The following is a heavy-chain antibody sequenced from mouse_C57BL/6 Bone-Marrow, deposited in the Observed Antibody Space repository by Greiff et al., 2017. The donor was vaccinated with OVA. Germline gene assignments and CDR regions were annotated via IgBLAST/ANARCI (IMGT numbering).Heavy chain of an antibody. CDR2: ISSGGSYT. Sequence: VQLKESGGDLVKPGGSLKLSCAASGFTFSSYGMSWVRQTPDKRLEWVATISSGGSYTYYPDSVKGRFTISRDNAKNTLYLQMSSLKSEDTAMYYCARQDDWEGLDYWGQGTTLTVSS. CDR3: ARQDDWEGLDY. D-gene: IGHD4-1*01. CDR1: GFTFSSYG. V-gene: IGHV5-6*01. J-gene: IGHJ2*01.